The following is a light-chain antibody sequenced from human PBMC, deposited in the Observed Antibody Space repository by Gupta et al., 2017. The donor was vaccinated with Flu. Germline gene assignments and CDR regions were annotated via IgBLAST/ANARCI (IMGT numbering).Light chain of an antibody. J-gene: IGLJ3*02. Sequence: TISISGCSSDIGNNYVYWYQQPPGQAPNLLIYEDNKRPSGIPERFSGSKSGTTATLCITGLQVGDEGDYHCGAGDSRGNVYVFGGGTKLTVL. CDR1: SSDIGNNY. V-gene: IGLV1-51*02. CDR2: EDN. CDR3: GAGDSRGNVYV.